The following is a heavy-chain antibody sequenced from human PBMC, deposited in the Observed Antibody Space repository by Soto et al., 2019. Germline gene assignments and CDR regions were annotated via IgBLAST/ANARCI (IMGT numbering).Heavy chain of an antibody. J-gene: IGHJ5*02. Sequence: GASVKVSCKASGYTFTSYGISWVRQAPGQGLEWMGWISAYNGNTNYAQKLQGRVTMTTDTSTSTAYMELRSLRSDDTAVYYCARDSFSSGWYYWFDPWGQGTLVTVYS. CDR2: ISAYNGNT. V-gene: IGHV1-18*01. CDR3: ARDSFSSGWYYWFDP. D-gene: IGHD6-19*01. CDR1: GYTFTSYG.